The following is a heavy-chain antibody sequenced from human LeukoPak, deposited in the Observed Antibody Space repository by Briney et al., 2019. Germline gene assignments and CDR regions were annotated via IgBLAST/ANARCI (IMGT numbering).Heavy chain of an antibody. J-gene: IGHJ4*02. CDR1: GYTFTSYY. CDR2: INPSGGST. CDR3: ARDPVSYGSRWYFDY. Sequence: GASVKVSCKASGYTFTSYYMHWVRQAPAQGLEWMGIINPSGGSTSYAQKFQGRVTMTRDTSTSTVYMELSSLRSEDTAVYYCARDPVSYGSRWYFDYWGQGTLVTVSS. V-gene: IGHV1-46*01. D-gene: IGHD5-18*01.